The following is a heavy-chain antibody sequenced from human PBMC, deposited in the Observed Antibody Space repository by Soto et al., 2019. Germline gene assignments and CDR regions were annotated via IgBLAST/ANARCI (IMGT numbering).Heavy chain of an antibody. J-gene: IGHJ5*02. V-gene: IGHV3-30*03. CDR1: GFTFSSYG. CDR3: AAYCYTMTCTHFHGYS. Sequence: HPGGSLRLSCAASGFTFSSYGMHWVRQAPGKGLEWVAVISYDGSNKYYADAVKGRFTISRDNSKNTLYLQMNSLRVEDTAVYYCAAYCYTMTCTHFHGYSWGQGTQVTVSS. CDR2: ISYDGSNK. D-gene: IGHD3-16*02.